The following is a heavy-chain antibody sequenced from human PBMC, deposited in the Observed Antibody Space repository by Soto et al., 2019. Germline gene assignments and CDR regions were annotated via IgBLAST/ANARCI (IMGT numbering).Heavy chain of an antibody. CDR3: ARDEAYKWNDGGWFDP. V-gene: IGHV1-18*01. Sequence: QVQLVQSGAEVRKPGASVKVSCKAPGYTFTSYGICWVRQASGQGLEWMGWTSAYNGNTKYAHKLQGRVTMTTDTSTSTAYMELRSLRSDDTAVYYCARDEAYKWNDGGWFDPWGQGTLVTVSS. J-gene: IGHJ5*02. D-gene: IGHD1-1*01. CDR1: GYTFTSYG. CDR2: TSAYNGNT.